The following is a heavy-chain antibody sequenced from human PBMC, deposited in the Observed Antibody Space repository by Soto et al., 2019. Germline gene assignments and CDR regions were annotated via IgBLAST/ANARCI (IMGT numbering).Heavy chain of an antibody. J-gene: IGHJ3*02. V-gene: IGHV3-53*01. D-gene: IGHD1-26*01. CDR2: IYSGGST. CDR1: GFTVSSNY. Sequence: GGSLRLSCAASGFTVSSNYMSWVRQAPGKGLEWVSVIYSGGSTYYADSVKGRFTISRDNSKNTLYLQMNSLRAEDTAVYYCARDARGGRGNYYAFDIWGQGTMVTVSS. CDR3: ARDARGGRGNYYAFDI.